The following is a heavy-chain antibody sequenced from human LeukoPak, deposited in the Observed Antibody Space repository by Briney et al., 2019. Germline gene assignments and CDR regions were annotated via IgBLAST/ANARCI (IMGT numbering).Heavy chain of an antibody. CDR3: ARGSGPYYFDY. V-gene: IGHV3-33*01. CDR1: GFTFSSYG. CDR2: IWYDGSNK. J-gene: IGHJ4*02. Sequence: TGGSLRLSCAASGFTFSSYGMHWVRQAPGKGLEWVAVIWYDGSNKYYADSVKGRFTISRDNSKNTLYLQMNSLRAEDTAVYYCARGSGPYYFDYWGQGTLVTVSS. D-gene: IGHD6-25*01.